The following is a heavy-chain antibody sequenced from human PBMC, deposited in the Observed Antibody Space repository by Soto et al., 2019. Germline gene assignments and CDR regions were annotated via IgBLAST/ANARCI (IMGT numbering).Heavy chain of an antibody. CDR1: GYTFTGYY. Sequence: QVQLVQSGAEVKKPGASVKVSCKASGYTFTGYYMHWVRQAPGQGLEWMGWINPNSGGTNYAQKFQGRVTMTRDTSISTAYMELSRLRSDDTAVYYCATSGGPDYYDSSGYMTDYYYYGMDVWGQGTTVTVSS. J-gene: IGHJ6*02. D-gene: IGHD3-22*01. CDR3: ATSGGPDYYDSSGYMTDYYYYGMDV. V-gene: IGHV1-2*02. CDR2: INPNSGGT.